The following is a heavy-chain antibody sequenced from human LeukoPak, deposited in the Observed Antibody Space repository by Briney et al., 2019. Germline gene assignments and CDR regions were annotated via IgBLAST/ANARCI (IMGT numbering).Heavy chain of an antibody. CDR2: MNPNSDNT. V-gene: IGHV1-8*02. Sequence: ASVKVSCKASGYTFTSYDINWVRQATGQGLEWMGWMNPNSDNTGYAQKFQGRVTMTRNTSISTAYMELSSLRSEDTAVYYCARVRPFEWLFLGWGQGTLVTVSS. J-gene: IGHJ4*02. D-gene: IGHD3-9*01. CDR3: ARVRPFEWLFLG. CDR1: GYTFTSYD.